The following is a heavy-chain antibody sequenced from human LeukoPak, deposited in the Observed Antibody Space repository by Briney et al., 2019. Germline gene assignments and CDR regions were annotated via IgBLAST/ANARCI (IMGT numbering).Heavy chain of an antibody. Sequence: GGSLRLSCAASGVTFSTYAMTWVRQAPGKGLEWVSGISRNGDTTYYADSVKGRFTISRDSSKNTLYLQMDSLRADDTAVYYCAKTSGGNYWGQGTLVTVSS. CDR1: GVTFSTYA. D-gene: IGHD2-2*01. CDR2: ISRNGDTT. CDR3: AKTSGGNY. J-gene: IGHJ4*02. V-gene: IGHV3-23*01.